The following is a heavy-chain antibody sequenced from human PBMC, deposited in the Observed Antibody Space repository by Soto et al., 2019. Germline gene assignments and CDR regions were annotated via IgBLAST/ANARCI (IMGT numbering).Heavy chain of an antibody. CDR3: AKDQYSSSSRYYYGMDV. Sequence: GGSLRLSCAASGFTFSSYGMHWVRQAPGKGLEWVAVISYDGSNKYYADSVKGRFTISRDNSKNTLYLQMNSLRAEDTAVYYCAKDQYSSSSRYYYGMDVWGQGTTVTVSS. D-gene: IGHD6-6*01. CDR2: ISYDGSNK. J-gene: IGHJ6*02. CDR1: GFTFSSYG. V-gene: IGHV3-30*18.